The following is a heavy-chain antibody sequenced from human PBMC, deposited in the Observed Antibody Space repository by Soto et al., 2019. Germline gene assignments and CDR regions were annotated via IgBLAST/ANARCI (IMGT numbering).Heavy chain of an antibody. Sequence: SETLSLTCTVSGGSISSSSYYWGWIRQPPGKGLEWIGSIYYSGSTYYNPSLKSRVTISVDTSKNQFSLKLSSVTAADTAVYYCARTQWLVPDYWGQGTLVTAPQ. CDR3: ARTQWLVPDY. J-gene: IGHJ4*02. CDR1: GGSISSSSYY. V-gene: IGHV4-39*01. D-gene: IGHD6-19*01. CDR2: IYYSGST.